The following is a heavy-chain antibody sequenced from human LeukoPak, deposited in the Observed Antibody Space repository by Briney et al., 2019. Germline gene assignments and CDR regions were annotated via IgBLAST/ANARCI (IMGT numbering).Heavy chain of an antibody. CDR3: ARGGSGSYYPNDAFDI. CDR1: GYSFTSYW. D-gene: IGHD3-10*01. CDR2: IYPGDSDT. V-gene: IGHV5-51*01. Sequence: GESLTLSCKGSGYSFTSYWIGWVRQMPGKGLEWMGIIYPGDSDTRYSPSFQGQVTISADKSINTAYLQWSSLKASDTAMYYCARGGSGSYYPNDAFDIWGQGTMVTVSS. J-gene: IGHJ3*02.